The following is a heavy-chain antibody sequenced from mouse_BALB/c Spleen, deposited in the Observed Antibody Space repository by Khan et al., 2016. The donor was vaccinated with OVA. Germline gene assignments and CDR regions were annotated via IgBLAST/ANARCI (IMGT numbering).Heavy chain of an antibody. D-gene: IGHD1-1*01. J-gene: IGHJ4*01. Sequence: DLVKPGASVKLSCKASGYTFTSYWINWIKQRPGQGLEWIGRIAPGSGSTYYNEMFKGKATLTVDTSSSTAYIQLSSLSSSDSAVYFCARENYYGSSRYAMDYWRQGTSVTVSS. CDR3: ARENYYGSSRYAMDY. CDR1: GYTFTSYW. V-gene: IGHV1S41*01. CDR2: IAPGSGST.